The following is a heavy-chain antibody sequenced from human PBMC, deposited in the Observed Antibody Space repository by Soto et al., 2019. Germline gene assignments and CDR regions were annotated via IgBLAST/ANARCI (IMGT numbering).Heavy chain of an antibody. CDR1: GGSFSGYY. CDR3: ARDSRRLRLGELSLYPSFDP. CDR2: INHSGST. J-gene: IGHJ5*02. V-gene: IGHV4-34*01. D-gene: IGHD3-16*02. Sequence: LSLTCAVYGGSFSGYYWSWIRQPPGKGLEWIGEINHSGSTNYNPSLKSRVTIAVDTSKNQFSLKLSSVTAADTAVYYCARDSRRLRLGELSLYPSFDPWGQGTLVTVSS.